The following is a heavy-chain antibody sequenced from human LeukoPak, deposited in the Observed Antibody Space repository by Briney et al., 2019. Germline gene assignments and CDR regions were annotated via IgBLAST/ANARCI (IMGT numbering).Heavy chain of an antibody. J-gene: IGHJ4*02. Sequence: ASVKVSCKASGYTFTGYYMHWVRQAPGQGLEGMGWINPNSGGTNYAQKFQGRVTMTRDTSISTAYMELSRLRSDDTAVYYCARAPWSGYSVFDYWGQGTLVTVSS. D-gene: IGHD3-3*01. CDR2: INPNSGGT. V-gene: IGHV1-2*02. CDR1: GYTFTGYY. CDR3: ARAPWSGYSVFDY.